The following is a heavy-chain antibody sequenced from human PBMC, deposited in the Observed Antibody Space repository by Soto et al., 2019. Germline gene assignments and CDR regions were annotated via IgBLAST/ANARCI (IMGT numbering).Heavy chain of an antibody. D-gene: IGHD4-17*01. J-gene: IGHJ6*03. CDR3: ARAFYGDYYYYMDV. V-gene: IGHV4-34*01. CDR1: GGSFSGYY. Sequence: QVQLQQWGAGLLKPSETLSLTCAVYGGSFSGYYWSWIRQPPGKGLEWIGEINHSGSTNYNPSLKSRATISVDTSKNQFSLKLSSVTAADTAVYYCARAFYGDYYYYMDVWGKGTTVTVSS. CDR2: INHSGST.